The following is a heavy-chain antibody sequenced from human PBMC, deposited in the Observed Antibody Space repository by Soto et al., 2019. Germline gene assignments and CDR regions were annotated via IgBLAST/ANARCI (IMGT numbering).Heavy chain of an antibody. CDR3: ARDTRMAFFDY. Sequence: QVQLQESGPGLVKPSETLSLTCTVSGGSVSSGSYYWSWIRQPPGKALEWIGYIYYSGSTNYNPSLKSRVTISLDTSKNQFSLKLTSVTAADTAVYYCARDTRMAFFDYWGQGTLVTVSS. V-gene: IGHV4-61*01. J-gene: IGHJ4*02. CDR1: GGSVSSGSYY. D-gene: IGHD3-22*01. CDR2: IYYSGST.